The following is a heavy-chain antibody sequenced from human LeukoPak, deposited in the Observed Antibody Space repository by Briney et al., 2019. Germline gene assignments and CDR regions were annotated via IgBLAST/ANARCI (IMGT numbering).Heavy chain of an antibody. Sequence: GGSLRLSCAASGFTFSSYSMNWVRQAPGKGLEWVSYISSSSSTIYYADSVKGRFTISRDNSKNTLYLQMNSLRAEDTAVYYCARGAQGHSSGWYVFDYWGQGTLVTVSS. CDR2: ISSSSSTI. CDR3: ARGAQGHSSGWYVFDY. J-gene: IGHJ4*02. D-gene: IGHD6-19*01. V-gene: IGHV3-48*01. CDR1: GFTFSSYS.